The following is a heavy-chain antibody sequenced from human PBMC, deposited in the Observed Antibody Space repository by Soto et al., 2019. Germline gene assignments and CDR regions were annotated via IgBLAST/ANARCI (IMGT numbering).Heavy chain of an antibody. CDR2: INAGNGNT. D-gene: IGHD1-7*01. Sequence: QVQLVQSGAEEKKPGASVKVSCKASGYAFTSYAMHWVRQAPGQRLEWMGWINAGNGNTKYSQKFQGRVTITRDTSASTAYMELSSLRSEDTAVYYCARDPWNYVSGWFDPWGQGTLVTVSS. CDR3: ARDPWNYVSGWFDP. V-gene: IGHV1-3*05. J-gene: IGHJ5*02. CDR1: GYAFTSYA.